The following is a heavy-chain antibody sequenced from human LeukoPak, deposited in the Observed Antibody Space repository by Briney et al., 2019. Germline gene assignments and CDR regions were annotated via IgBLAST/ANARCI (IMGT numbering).Heavy chain of an antibody. CDR1: GGSISSGSYY. Sequence: SETLSLTCTVSGGSISSGSYYWSWIRQPAGKGLEWIGRIYTSGSTNYNPSLKSRVTISVDTSKNQFSLKLSSVTAADTAVYYCARENHGYPDYWGQGTLVTVSS. D-gene: IGHD5-18*01. V-gene: IGHV4-61*02. CDR2: IYTSGST. CDR3: ARENHGYPDY. J-gene: IGHJ4*02.